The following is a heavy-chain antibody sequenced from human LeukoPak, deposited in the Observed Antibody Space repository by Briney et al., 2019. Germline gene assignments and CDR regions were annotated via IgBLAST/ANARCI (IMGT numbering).Heavy chain of an antibody. V-gene: IGHV1-69*13. J-gene: IGHJ6*03. Sequence: GASVKVSCKASGGTFSSYAISWVRQAPGQGLEWMGGIIPIFGTANYAQKFQGRVTITADESTSTAYMELSSLRSEDTAVYYCARGQEWSGYYLDYYYYMDVWGKGPRSPSP. D-gene: IGHD3-3*01. CDR3: ARGQEWSGYYLDYYYYMDV. CDR1: GGTFSSYA. CDR2: IIPIFGTA.